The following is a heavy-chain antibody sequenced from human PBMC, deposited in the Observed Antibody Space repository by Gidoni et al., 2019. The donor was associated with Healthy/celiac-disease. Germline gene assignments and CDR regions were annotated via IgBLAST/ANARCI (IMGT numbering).Heavy chain of an antibody. CDR1: GYTFTGYY. Sequence: QVQLVQSGAEVKKPGASVKVSCKASGYTFTGYYMHWVRPAPGQGLEWMGWINPNSGGTNYAKKFQGRVTITRDTSISTAYMELSRLRSDDTAVYYCARLGIVATTTAPAFDIWGQGTMVTVSS. D-gene: IGHD3-22*01. J-gene: IGHJ3*02. V-gene: IGHV1-2*02. CDR3: ARLGIVATTTAPAFDI. CDR2: INPNSGGT.